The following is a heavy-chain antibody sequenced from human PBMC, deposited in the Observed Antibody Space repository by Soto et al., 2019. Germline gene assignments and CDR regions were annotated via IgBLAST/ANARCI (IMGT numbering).Heavy chain of an antibody. Sequence: QVQLVQSGAEVKKPGASVKVSCKASGYTLPSLGIGWWERAPGQGLEWMGWISAYNGNTNYAQKLQGRVTMTTDTSTSTAYMELRSLRSDDTAVYYCARASGSSYWFDPWGQGTLVTVSS. J-gene: IGHJ5*02. CDR1: GYTLPSLG. V-gene: IGHV1-18*01. CDR2: ISAYNGNT. D-gene: IGHD1-26*01. CDR3: ARASGSSYWFDP.